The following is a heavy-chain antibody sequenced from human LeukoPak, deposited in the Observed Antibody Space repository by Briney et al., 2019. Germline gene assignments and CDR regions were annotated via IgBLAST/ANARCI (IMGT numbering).Heavy chain of an antibody. D-gene: IGHD3-22*01. Sequence: QPGGSLRLSCAASGFTFSSYGMHWVRQAPGKGLERVSAISDSGGSTYYADSVKGRFTIFRDNSKNTLYLQMNSLRAEDTAVYYCAKSQDSSGYYYRNFDYWGQGTLVTVSS. J-gene: IGHJ4*02. CDR2: ISDSGGST. CDR3: AKSQDSSGYYYRNFDY. V-gene: IGHV3-23*01. CDR1: GFTFSSYG.